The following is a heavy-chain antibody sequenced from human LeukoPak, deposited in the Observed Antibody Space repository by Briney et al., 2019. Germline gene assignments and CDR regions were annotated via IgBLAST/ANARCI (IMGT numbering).Heavy chain of an antibody. CDR1: GFTFSSYG. J-gene: IGHJ4*02. CDR2: IRYDGSNK. Sequence: GGSLRLSCAASGFTFSSYGMHWVRQAPGKGLEWVAFIRYDGSNKYYADSVKGRFTISRDNSKNTLYLQMNSLRAEDMAVYYCARSTMIVVAPFDYWGQGTLVTVSS. CDR3: ARSTMIVVAPFDY. D-gene: IGHD3-22*01. V-gene: IGHV3-30*02.